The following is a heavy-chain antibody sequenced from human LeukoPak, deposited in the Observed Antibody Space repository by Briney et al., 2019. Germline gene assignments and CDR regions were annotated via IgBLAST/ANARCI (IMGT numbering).Heavy chain of an antibody. CDR1: GYTFTSYY. CDR2: INPSSGGA. CDR3: ARGYSSSWRDLFDY. J-gene: IGHJ4*02. Sequence: GASVKVSCKASGYTFTSYYMHWVRQAPGQGLEWMGIINPSSGGATYAQKFQGRVTMTRDTPTSTVYLELSSLRSEDTAVYYCARGYSSSWRDLFDYWGQGTLVTVSS. D-gene: IGHD6-13*01. V-gene: IGHV1-46*01.